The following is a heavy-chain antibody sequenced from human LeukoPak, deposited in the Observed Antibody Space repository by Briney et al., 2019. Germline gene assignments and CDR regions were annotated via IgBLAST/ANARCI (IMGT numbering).Heavy chain of an antibody. V-gene: IGHV3-21*04. Sequence: GGSLRLSCAASGFTFSSYSMTWVRQAPGKGLEWVSSISSSSSYIYYADSVKGRFAISRDNSKNTLYLQMNSLRAEDTAVYYCAKEGIVVVRYFDYWGQGTLVTVSS. CDR3: AKEGIVVVRYFDY. CDR1: GFTFSSYS. D-gene: IGHD3-22*01. J-gene: IGHJ4*02. CDR2: ISSSSSYI.